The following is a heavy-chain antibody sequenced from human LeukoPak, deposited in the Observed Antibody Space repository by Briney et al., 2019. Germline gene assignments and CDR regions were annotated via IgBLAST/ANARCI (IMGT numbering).Heavy chain of an antibody. CDR2: IYYSGST. CDR3: ARERRGYSYGIFDY. D-gene: IGHD5-18*01. J-gene: IGHJ4*02. V-gene: IGHV4-59*01. CDR1: GGSISSYY. Sequence: SETLSLTCTVSGGSISSYYWSWVRPPPGKGLEWVGYIYYSGSTNYNPSLKSRVTISVDTSKNQFSLKLSSVTAAGTAVYYCARERRGYSYGIFDYWGQGTLVTVSS.